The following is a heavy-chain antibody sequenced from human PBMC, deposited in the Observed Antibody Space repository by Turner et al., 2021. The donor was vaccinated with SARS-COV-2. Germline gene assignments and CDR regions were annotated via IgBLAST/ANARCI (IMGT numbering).Heavy chain of an antibody. J-gene: IGHJ4*02. CDR3: ARHDYGSGSYYPDDY. Sequence: QLQLQESGPGLVKPSETLSLTCSVSGGSISSRSYYWGWFRQPPGKGLEWIGSIYYSGSTYYNPSLKSRVTISVDTSKNQFSLKLSSVTAADTAVYYCARHDYGSGSYYPDDYWGQGTLVTVSS. V-gene: IGHV4-39*01. CDR1: GGSISSRSYY. CDR2: IYYSGST. D-gene: IGHD3-10*01.